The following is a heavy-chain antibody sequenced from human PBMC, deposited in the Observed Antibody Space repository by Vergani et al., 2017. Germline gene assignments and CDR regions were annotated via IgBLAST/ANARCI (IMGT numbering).Heavy chain of an antibody. J-gene: IGHJ4*02. Sequence: EVQLVESGGGLVQPGGSLRLSCAASGFTLSSYSMNWVRQAPGKGLEWVSYISSSSSTIYYADSVKGRFTISRDNAKNSLYLQMNSLRAEDTAVYYCARGRAARPGPADYWGQGTLVTVSS. CDR3: ARGRAARPGPADY. D-gene: IGHD6-6*01. CDR2: ISSSSSTI. V-gene: IGHV3-48*01. CDR1: GFTLSSYS.